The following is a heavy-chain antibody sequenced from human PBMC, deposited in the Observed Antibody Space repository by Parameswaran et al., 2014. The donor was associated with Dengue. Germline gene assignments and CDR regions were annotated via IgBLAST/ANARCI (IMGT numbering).Heavy chain of an antibody. CDR3: ARDYPKDLLTGRKRLNWFDP. J-gene: IGHJ5*02. V-gene: IGHV3-33*01. D-gene: IGHD3-9*01. CDR2: IWYDGSNK. Sequence: WIRQPPGKGLEWVAVIWYDGSNKYYADSVKGRFTISRDNSKNTLYLQMNSLRAEDTAVYYCARDYPKDLLTGRKRLNWFDPWGQGTLVTVSS.